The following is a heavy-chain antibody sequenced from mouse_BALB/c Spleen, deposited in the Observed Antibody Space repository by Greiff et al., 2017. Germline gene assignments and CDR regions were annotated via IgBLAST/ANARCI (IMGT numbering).Heavy chain of an antibody. D-gene: IGHD1-2*01. J-gene: IGHJ1*01. CDR1: GFNIKDYY. V-gene: IGHV14-4*02. Sequence: DVQLQESGAELVRSGASVKLSCTASGFNIKDYYMHWVKQRPEQGLEWIGWIDPENGDTEYAPKFQGKATMTADTSSNTAYLQLSSLTSEDTAVYYCNALLRLRRYFDVWGAGTTVTVSS. CDR2: IDPENGDT. CDR3: NALLRLRRYFDV.